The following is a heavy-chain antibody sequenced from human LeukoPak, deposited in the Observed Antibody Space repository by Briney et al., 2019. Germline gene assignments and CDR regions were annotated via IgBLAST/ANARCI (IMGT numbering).Heavy chain of an antibody. CDR2: ISGSGGST. J-gene: IGHJ5*02. V-gene: IGHV3-23*01. CDR3: AKDLYGSGSYQNWFDP. Sequence: GGSLRLSCAASGFTFSSYAMSWVRQAPGKGLEWVSAISGSGGSTYYADSVKGRFTISRDNSKNTLYLQMNSLRAEDTAVYYCAKDLYGSGSYQNWFDPWGQGTLVTASS. CDR1: GFTFSSYA. D-gene: IGHD3-10*01.